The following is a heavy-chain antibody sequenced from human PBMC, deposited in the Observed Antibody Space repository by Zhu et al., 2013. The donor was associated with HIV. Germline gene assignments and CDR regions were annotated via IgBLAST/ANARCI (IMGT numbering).Heavy chain of an antibody. D-gene: IGHD3-22*01. V-gene: IGHV4-30-4*01. CDR3: ATHDRYYYDSSGYYGFLY. CDR2: IYYSGST. CDR1: GGSISSGDYY. Sequence: QVQLQESGPGLVKPSQTLSLTCTVSGGSISSGDYYWSWIRLPPGKGLEWIGYIYYSGSTYYNPSLKSRVTISVDTSKNQFSLKLSPVTAADTAVYYCATHDRYYYDSSGYYGFLYWGQGTLVTVSS. J-gene: IGHJ4*02.